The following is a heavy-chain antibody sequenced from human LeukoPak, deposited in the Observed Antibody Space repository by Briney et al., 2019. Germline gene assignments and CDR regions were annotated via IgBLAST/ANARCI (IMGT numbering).Heavy chain of an antibody. CDR1: GYTFTGYY. CDR3: ARVLRELLQTGNPRPMDV. D-gene: IGHD1-26*01. CDR2: INPNSGGT. J-gene: IGHJ6*02. V-gene: IGHV1-2*02. Sequence: ASVKVSFKASGYTFTGYYMHWVRQAPGQGLEWMGWINPNSGGTNYAQKFQGRVTMTRDTSISTAYMELSRLRSDDTAVYYCARVLRELLQTGNPRPMDVWGQGTTVTVSS.